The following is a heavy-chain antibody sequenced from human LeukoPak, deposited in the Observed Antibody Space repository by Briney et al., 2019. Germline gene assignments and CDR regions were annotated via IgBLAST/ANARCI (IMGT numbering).Heavy chain of an antibody. J-gene: IGHJ4*02. Sequence: SETLSLTCTVSGGSISSGGYYWSWIRQHPGKGLEWIGYIYYSGSTYYNPSLKSRVTISVDTSKNQFSLKLSSVTAADTAVYYCARDFRRDGYNYFDYWGQGTLVTVSS. V-gene: IGHV4-31*03. CDR2: IYYSGST. D-gene: IGHD5-24*01. CDR3: ARDFRRDGYNYFDY. CDR1: GGSISSGGYY.